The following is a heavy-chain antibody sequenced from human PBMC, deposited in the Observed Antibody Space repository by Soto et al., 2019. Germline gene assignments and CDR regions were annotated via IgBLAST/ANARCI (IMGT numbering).Heavy chain of an antibody. CDR3: ASQPRDSSSWYLGYYYYGMDV. J-gene: IGHJ6*02. D-gene: IGHD6-13*01. CDR2: IYYSGST. CDR1: GGSISSSSYY. Sequence: SETLSLTCTVSGGSISSSSYYWGWIRQPPGKGLEWIGSIYYSGSTYYNPSLKSRVTISVDTSKNQFSLKLSSVTAADTAVYYCASQPRDSSSWYLGYYYYGMDVWGQGTTVTVS. V-gene: IGHV4-39*01.